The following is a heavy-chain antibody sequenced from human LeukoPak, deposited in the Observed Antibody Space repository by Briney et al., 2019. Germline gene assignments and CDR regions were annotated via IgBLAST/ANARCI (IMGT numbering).Heavy chain of an antibody. D-gene: IGHD6-6*01. Sequence: ASVKVSCKASGYTFTSYGISWVRQAPGQGLEWMGWISAYNGNTNYAQKLQGRVTMTTDTSTSTAYMELRSLRSDDTAVYYCARVSFRSSSANWFDPWGQGTLVTVSS. CDR1: GYTFTSYG. CDR2: ISAYNGNT. J-gene: IGHJ5*02. CDR3: ARVSFRSSSANWFDP. V-gene: IGHV1-18*01.